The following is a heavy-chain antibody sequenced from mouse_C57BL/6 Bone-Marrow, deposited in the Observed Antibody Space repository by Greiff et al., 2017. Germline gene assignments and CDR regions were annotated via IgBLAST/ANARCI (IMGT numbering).Heavy chain of an antibody. CDR1: GYTFTSYW. D-gene: IGHD3-2*02. V-gene: IGHV1-55*01. CDR2: IYPGSGST. Sequence: QVQLKESGAELVKPGASVKMSCKASGYTFTSYWITWVKQRPGQGLEWIGDIYPGSGSTNYNEKFKSKATLAVDTSSSTAYMQLSSLTSEDSAVYYCARRQLRLYWGQGTTLTVSA. J-gene: IGHJ2*01. CDR3: ARRQLRLY.